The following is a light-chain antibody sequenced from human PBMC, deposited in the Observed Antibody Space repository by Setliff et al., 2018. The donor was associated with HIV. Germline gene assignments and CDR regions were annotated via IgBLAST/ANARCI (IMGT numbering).Light chain of an antibody. CDR3: QQYYSSSPLT. J-gene: IGKJ4*01. CDR1: LNVSSS. V-gene: IGKV1-5*03. CDR2: EAS. Sequence: DIQMTQSPSTLSASVGDRVTITRRASLNVSSSLAWYQQKPGTAPKLLMYEASSLESGVPSRFSGSGSGTEFTLTISSLQPDDFTTYYCQQYYSSSPLTFGGGTKVDIK.